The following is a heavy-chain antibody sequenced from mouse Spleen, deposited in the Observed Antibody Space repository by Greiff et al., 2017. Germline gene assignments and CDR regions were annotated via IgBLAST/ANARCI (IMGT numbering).Heavy chain of an antibody. CDR1: GYTFTDYY. CDR3: ARHWDGFAY. Sequence: VQLQQSGAELVRPGASVKLSCKASGYTFTDYYINWVKQRPGQGLEWIARIYPGSGNTYYNEKFKGKATLTAEKSSSTAYMQLSSLTSEDSAVYFCARHWDGFAYWGQGTLVTVSA. J-gene: IGHJ3*01. CDR2: IYPGSGNT. V-gene: IGHV1-76*01. D-gene: IGHD4-1*01.